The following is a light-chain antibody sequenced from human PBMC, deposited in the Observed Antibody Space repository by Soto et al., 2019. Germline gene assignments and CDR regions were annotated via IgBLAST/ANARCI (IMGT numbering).Light chain of an antibody. J-gene: IGKJ4*01. CDR1: QSVSSY. V-gene: IGKV3-11*01. CDR3: QQRSNWPPVT. CDR2: DAS. Sequence: EIVLTQSPATLSLSPGERATLSCRASQSVSSYLAWYQQKPGQAPRLLIYDASNRAPGIPARFSGSGSGTDFTLTISGLEPEDFAIYYCQQRSNWPPVTFGGGTKVEIK.